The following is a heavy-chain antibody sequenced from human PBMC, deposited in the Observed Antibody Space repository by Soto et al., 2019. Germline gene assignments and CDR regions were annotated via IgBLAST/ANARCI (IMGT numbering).Heavy chain of an antibody. V-gene: IGHV4-39*01. J-gene: IGHJ6*02. CDR2: IYYSGST. CDR1: GGSLGSSSHY. CDR3: ARHRGNEKWMALSRKYSMDV. D-gene: IGHD1-1*01. Sequence: SETLSLTCTVSGGSLGSSSHYWGWIRQPPGKGLEWIGSIYYSGSTYYNSSLKSRVTISVDTSKNQFSLKLSSVTAADTAVYYCARHRGNEKWMALSRKYSMDVWGQGTTVTVSS.